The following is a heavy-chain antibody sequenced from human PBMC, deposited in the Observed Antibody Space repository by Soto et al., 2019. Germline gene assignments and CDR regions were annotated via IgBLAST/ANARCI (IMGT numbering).Heavy chain of an antibody. CDR1: GRIFSSFP. CDR3: ARVGSRDAYNYVLDQ. D-gene: IGHD5-18*01. Sequence: QVQVVQSGAEVKKPGSSLKISCKASGRIFSSFPTSWVRQVPGQVLEWMGGVISASGSVTYAPKFQGRVTMTAVNSAGIGYMELTSLTSEDTAIYYCARVGSRDAYNYVLDQWGPGTMVTVSS. CDR2: VISASGSV. V-gene: IGHV1-69*06. J-gene: IGHJ1*01.